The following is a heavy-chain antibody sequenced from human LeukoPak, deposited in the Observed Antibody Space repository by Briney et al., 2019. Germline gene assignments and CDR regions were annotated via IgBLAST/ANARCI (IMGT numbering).Heavy chain of an antibody. V-gene: IGHV3-7*01. CDR3: ARRAPWLPFDF. Sequence: PPGGSLRLSCAASGFTFSSYWMSWVRQAPGKGLEWVANIKQDGSEKYYVDSVKGRFTIARDNAKNSLYLRMKGPRAQGTGVYFTARRAPWLPFDFWGQGTLVTVSS. J-gene: IGHJ4*02. D-gene: IGHD3-9*01. CDR2: IKQDGSEK. CDR1: GFTFSSYW.